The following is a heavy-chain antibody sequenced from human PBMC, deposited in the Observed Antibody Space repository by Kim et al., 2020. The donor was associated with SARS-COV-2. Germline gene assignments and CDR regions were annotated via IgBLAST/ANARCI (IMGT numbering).Heavy chain of an antibody. J-gene: IGHJ6*02. D-gene: IGHD3-9*01. Sequence: GGSLRLSCAASGFTFDDYAMHWVRQAPGKGLEWVSLISGDGGSTYYADSVKGRFTISRDNSKNSLYLQMNSLRTEDTALYYCAKADTWWYYDILTGYGPDYYYYGMDVWGQGTTVTVSS. CDR3: AKADTWWYYDILTGYGPDYYYYGMDV. CDR1: GFTFDDYA. V-gene: IGHV3-43*02. CDR2: ISGDGGST.